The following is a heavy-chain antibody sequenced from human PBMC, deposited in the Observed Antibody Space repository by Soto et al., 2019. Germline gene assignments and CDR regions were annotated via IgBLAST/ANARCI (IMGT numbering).Heavy chain of an antibody. D-gene: IGHD6-13*01. CDR2: ISASSSTI. Sequence: GGSLRLSCAASGFTFSTYNMNWVRQAPGKGLEWVSYISASSSTIYYADSVKGRFTISRDNAKNSLYLQMNSLRDEDTALYYCARNDIQTPLYSSNWNPIDYWGQGTLVTVSS. CDR3: ARNDIQTPLYSSNWNPIDY. CDR1: GFTFSTYN. V-gene: IGHV3-48*02. J-gene: IGHJ4*02.